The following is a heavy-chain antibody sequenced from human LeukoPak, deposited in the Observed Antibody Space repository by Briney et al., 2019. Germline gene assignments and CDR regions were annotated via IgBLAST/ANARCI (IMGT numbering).Heavy chain of an antibody. D-gene: IGHD1-26*01. CDR3: ARNSGSYYRYNDAFDI. CDR1: GFTFSSYE. V-gene: IGHV3-48*03. CDR2: ISSSGSTI. J-gene: IGHJ3*02. Sequence: PGGSLRLSCAASGFTFSSYEMNWVRQAPGKGLECVSYISSSGSTIYYADSVKGRFTISRDNAKNSLYLQMNSLRAEDTAVYYCARNSGSYYRYNDAFDIWGQGTMVTVSS.